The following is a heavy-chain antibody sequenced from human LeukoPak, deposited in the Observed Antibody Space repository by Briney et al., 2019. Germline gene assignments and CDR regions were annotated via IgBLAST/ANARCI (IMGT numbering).Heavy chain of an antibody. CDR1: GGSFSGYY. CDR3: ARGRGVTIFGVVITNPDWFDP. Sequence: SETLSLTCAVYGGSFSGYYWSWIRQPPGKGLEWIGEIHHSGSTNYDPSLKSRVTISTDTSKKQFSLNLSSVTAADTAVYYCARGRGVTIFGVVITNPDWFDPWGQGTLVTVSS. CDR2: IHHSGST. V-gene: IGHV4-34*01. J-gene: IGHJ5*02. D-gene: IGHD3-3*01.